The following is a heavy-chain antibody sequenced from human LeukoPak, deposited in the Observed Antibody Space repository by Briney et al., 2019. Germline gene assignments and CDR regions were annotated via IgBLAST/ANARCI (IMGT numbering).Heavy chain of an antibody. CDR1: GYYFANYG. Sequence: ASVKVSCKTSGYYFANYGISWVRQAPGQGLEWMGYINGYNGNTEYGQNFQGRITMTTGTSTTTAYMELSNLRPDDTAIFYCARDISRGYSGYGHFDYWGQGTQVTVSS. D-gene: IGHD5-12*01. V-gene: IGHV1-18*01. J-gene: IGHJ4*02. CDR2: INGYNGNT. CDR3: ARDISRGYSGYGHFDY.